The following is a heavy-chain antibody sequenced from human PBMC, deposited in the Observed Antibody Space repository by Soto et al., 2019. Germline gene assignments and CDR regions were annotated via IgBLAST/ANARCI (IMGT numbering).Heavy chain of an antibody. CDR2: IYSKAGTI. CDR1: GYTFNDFG. CDR3: ARDIGFDFYC. D-gene: IGHD2-15*01. J-gene: IGHJ4*02. V-gene: IGHV1-18*01. Sequence: QVQLVQSGAEVQKPGASVKVSCKTSGYTFNDFGITWVRQAPGLGLEWLGWIYSKAGTINFASKSQGRVIMTTHTSTSPAYMEWTSLTLDDAAVYFFARDIGFDFYCWGQGTVVSV.